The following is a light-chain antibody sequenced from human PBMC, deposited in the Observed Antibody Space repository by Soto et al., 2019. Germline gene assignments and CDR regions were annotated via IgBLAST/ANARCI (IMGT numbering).Light chain of an antibody. Sequence: EIVMTQSPATLSVSPGERVTLSCRASQSVSSNLAWYQQKPGQAPRLLIYAASTRATGIPARFSGSGSGTEFTLTISRLPSEDFAVYYCQQYNNRWTFGQGTKVEVK. CDR1: QSVSSN. J-gene: IGKJ1*01. V-gene: IGKV3-15*01. CDR2: AAS. CDR3: QQYNNRWT.